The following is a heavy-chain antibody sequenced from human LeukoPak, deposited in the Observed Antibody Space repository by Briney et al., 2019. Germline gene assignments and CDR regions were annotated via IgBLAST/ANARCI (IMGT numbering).Heavy chain of an antibody. Sequence: PGGSLRLSCAASGFNFRNYYMTWVRQAPGKGLEWVANINRDGAEKNYVDSVKGRVSISRDNARNSLYLQMNSLRAEDTAVYYCARDSSGVGLLDYWGQGTLVTVSS. CDR3: ARDSSGVGLLDY. CDR2: INRDGAEK. D-gene: IGHD6-25*01. V-gene: IGHV3-7*01. CDR1: GFNFRNYY. J-gene: IGHJ4*02.